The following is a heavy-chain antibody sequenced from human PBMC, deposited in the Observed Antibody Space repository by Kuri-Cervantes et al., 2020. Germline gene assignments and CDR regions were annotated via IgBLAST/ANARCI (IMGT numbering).Heavy chain of an antibody. Sequence: SLKISCAASGFSFNDYAMHWVRQAPGKGLQWVSGISWNSGGIGHADSVKGRFTISRDNAKNSLYLQMNSLRAEDTALYYCAKDLTYRSSSGLDNWGQGTLVTVSS. D-gene: IGHD6-6*01. J-gene: IGHJ4*02. V-gene: IGHV3-9*01. CDR2: ISWNSGGI. CDR1: GFSFNDYA. CDR3: AKDLTYRSSSGLDN.